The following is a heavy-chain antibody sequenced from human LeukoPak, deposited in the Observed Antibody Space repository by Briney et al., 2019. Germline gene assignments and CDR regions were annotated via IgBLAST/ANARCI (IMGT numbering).Heavy chain of an antibody. J-gene: IGHJ6*03. V-gene: IGHV3-15*01. D-gene: IGHD5-12*01. Sequence: GGSLRLSCAASGFTFSNAWMSWVRQAPGKGLEWVGRIKSKTDGGTTDYAAPVKGRFTISRDDSKNTLYLQMNSLKTEDTAVYYCTTDSNSGYDSAYYYYYMDVWGKGTTVTISS. CDR3: TTDSNSGYDSAYYYYYMDV. CDR1: GFTFSNAW. CDR2: IKSKTDGGTT.